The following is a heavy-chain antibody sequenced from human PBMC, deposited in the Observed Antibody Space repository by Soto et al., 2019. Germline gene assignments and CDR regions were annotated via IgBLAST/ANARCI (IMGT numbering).Heavy chain of an antibody. CDR2: IIPILGIA. Sequence: QVQLVQSGAEVKKPGSSVKVSCKASGGTFSSYTISWVRQAPGQGLEWMGRIIPILGIANYAQKFQGRVTIXXEKSTSTAYMELSSLRSEDTAVYSCARGSDYGPDYWGQGTLVTVSS. CDR1: GGTFSSYT. V-gene: IGHV1-69*02. D-gene: IGHD4-17*01. CDR3: ARGSDYGPDY. J-gene: IGHJ4*02.